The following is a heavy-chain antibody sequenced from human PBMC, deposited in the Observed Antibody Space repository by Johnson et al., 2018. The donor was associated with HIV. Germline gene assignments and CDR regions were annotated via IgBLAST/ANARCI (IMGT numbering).Heavy chain of an antibody. V-gene: IGHV3-74*02. CDR3: ASLSSSGAFDI. D-gene: IGHD6-6*01. J-gene: IGHJ3*02. CDR1: GFIFSDSW. CDR2: INSDGSST. Sequence: EVQLVESGGGLVKPGGSLRLSCAASGFIFSDSWMHWVRQAPGKGLEWVSRINSDGSSTRYADSVKGRFTISRDNSKNTLYLQMNSLRAEDTAVYYCASLSSSGAFDIWGQGTMVTVSS.